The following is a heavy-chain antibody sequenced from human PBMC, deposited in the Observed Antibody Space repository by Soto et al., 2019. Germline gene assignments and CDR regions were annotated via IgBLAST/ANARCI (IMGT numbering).Heavy chain of an antibody. D-gene: IGHD3-9*01. CDR1: GGSISSYY. Sequence: SETLSLTCTVSGGSISSYYWSWIRQPPGKGLEWIGYIYYSGSTNYNPSLKSRVTISVDTSKNQFSLKLSSVTAADTAVYFCARGVPYYDCLTGYYALRGRFDPWGQGTLVTVSS. V-gene: IGHV4-59*01. CDR2: IYYSGST. CDR3: ARGVPYYDCLTGYYALRGRFDP. J-gene: IGHJ5*02.